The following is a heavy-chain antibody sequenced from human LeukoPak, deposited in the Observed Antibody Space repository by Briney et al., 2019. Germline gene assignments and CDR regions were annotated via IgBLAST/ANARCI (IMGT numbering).Heavy chain of an antibody. CDR1: GXSFISYC. CDR3: ASSILGGLADY. Sequence: GESLKISFKGSGXSFISYCIGWVRQMPGKGLEWMGIIYPGDSDTRYSPSFQGQVTISADKSISTAYLQWSSLKASDTAMYYCASSILGGLADYWGQGTLVTVSP. CDR2: IYPGDSDT. V-gene: IGHV5-51*01. D-gene: IGHD3-10*01. J-gene: IGHJ4*02.